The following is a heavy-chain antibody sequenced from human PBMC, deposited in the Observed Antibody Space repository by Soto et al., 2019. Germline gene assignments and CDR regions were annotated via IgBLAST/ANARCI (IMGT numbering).Heavy chain of an antibody. V-gene: IGHV3-23*01. CDR3: AKGVLPFDYGMDV. CDR2: ISGSDGSI. J-gene: IGHJ6*02. CDR1: GFTFSSYV. Sequence: QRLSCAASGFTFSSYVMSWVRQAPGKGLEWVSGISGSDGSIYNADSVKGRFTISRDNSKNTLYLQMNSLTAEDTAVYYCAKGVLPFDYGMDVWGPGTTVTVSS. D-gene: IGHD3-3*01.